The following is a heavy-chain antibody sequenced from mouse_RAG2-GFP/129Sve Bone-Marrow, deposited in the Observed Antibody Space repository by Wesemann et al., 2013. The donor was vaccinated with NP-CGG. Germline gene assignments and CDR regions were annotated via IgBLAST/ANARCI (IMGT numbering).Heavy chain of an antibody. D-gene: IGHD3-1*01. CDR1: GFTFSDYY. V-gene: IGHV5-12*02. CDR2: ISNGGGST. CDR3: ARHGGGSSGYVLAY. Sequence: GGSLKLSCATSGFTFSDYYMYWVRQTPEKRLEWVAYISNGGGSTYYPDTVKGRFTISRDNAKNTLYLQMSRLKSEDTAMYYCARHGGGSSGYVLAYWGQGTLVTVSA. J-gene: IGHJ3*01.